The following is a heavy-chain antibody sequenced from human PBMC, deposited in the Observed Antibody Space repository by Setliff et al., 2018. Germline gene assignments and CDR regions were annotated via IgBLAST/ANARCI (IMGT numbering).Heavy chain of an antibody. D-gene: IGHD6-19*01. CDR3: VRSSAPQVVLAADFDY. V-gene: IGHV1-69*05. CDR1: GYNFITLG. Sequence: SVKVSCKTSGYNFITLGINWVRQAPGQGLEWMGGIIPIFGTANYAQKFQGRVTITTDDSTGTAYMELSSLRSDDTAVYYCVRSSAPQVVLAADFDYWGQGILVTVSS. J-gene: IGHJ4*02. CDR2: IIPIFGTA.